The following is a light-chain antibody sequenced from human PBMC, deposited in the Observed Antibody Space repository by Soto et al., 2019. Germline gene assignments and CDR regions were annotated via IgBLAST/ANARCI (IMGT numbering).Light chain of an antibody. CDR2: KAS. J-gene: IGKJ4*01. Sequence: DIQMTQSPSTLSASVGDRVAITCRASQSISSWLAWYQQKPGKAPKLLIYKASSLQSGVPSRFSGTGSGTEFTLTISSLQPEDFATYYCLQHNSYPHTFGGGTKVDIK. CDR3: LQHNSYPHT. V-gene: IGKV1-5*03. CDR1: QSISSW.